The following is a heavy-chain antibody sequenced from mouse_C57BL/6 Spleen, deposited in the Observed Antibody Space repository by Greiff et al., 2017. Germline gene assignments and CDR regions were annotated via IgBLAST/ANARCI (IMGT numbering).Heavy chain of an antibody. CDR3: ARTGTVWYFDV. V-gene: IGHV1-19*01. J-gene: IGHJ1*03. CDR2: INPYNGGT. D-gene: IGHD4-1*01. Sequence: DVQLQESGPVLVKPGASVKLSCTASGYTFTDYYMNWVKQSHGKSLEWIGVINPYNGGTSYNQTFKGQATLTVDKSSSTAYMELNSLTSEDTAVYYCARTGTVWYFDVWGTGTTVTVSS. CDR1: GYTFTDYY.